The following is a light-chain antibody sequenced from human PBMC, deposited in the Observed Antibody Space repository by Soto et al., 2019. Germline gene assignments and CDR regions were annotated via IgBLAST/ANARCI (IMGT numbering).Light chain of an antibody. Sequence: DIKMTQSPSTLSASVGASVPIICRASQNIRSWLAWYQQKPGKAPNTLIYDASSLKSGVPARFSGSGSGTEFTLTISSLQPDDFATYYCQQYNTYSTFGQGTRLEI. V-gene: IGKV1-5*02. CDR1: QNIRSW. J-gene: IGKJ5*01. CDR2: DAS. CDR3: QQYNTYST.